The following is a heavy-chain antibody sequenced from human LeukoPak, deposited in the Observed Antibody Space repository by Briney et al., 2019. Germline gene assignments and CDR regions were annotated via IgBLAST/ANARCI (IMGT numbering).Heavy chain of an antibody. CDR3: ARGIDY. V-gene: IGHV3-53*01. J-gene: IGHJ4*02. CDR1: GFTVSSYY. Sequence: GGSLRLSCAASGFTVSSYYMNWVRQAPGKELEWVSVIYTGGDRYYADSVRGRFTISRDTSKNMVFLQMNSLRVEDTAVYYCARGIDYWGRGTLVTVSS. CDR2: IYTGGDR.